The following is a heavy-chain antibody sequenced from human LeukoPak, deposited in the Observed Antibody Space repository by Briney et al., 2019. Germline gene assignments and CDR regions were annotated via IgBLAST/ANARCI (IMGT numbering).Heavy chain of an antibody. CDR1: GFTFSSYG. CDR2: ISYDGSNK. Sequence: PGGSLRLSCAASGFTFSSYGMHWVRQAPGKGLEWVAVISYDGSNKYYTDSVKGRFTISRDNSKNTLYLQMNSLRAEDTAVYYCAKDRTAGYDGLVDYCGQQTLVTVSS. CDR3: AKDRTAGYDGLVDY. D-gene: IGHD3-10*01. V-gene: IGHV3-30*18. J-gene: IGHJ4*02.